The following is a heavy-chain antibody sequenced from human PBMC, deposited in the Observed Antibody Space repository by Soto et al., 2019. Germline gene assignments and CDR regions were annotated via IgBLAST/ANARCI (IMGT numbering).Heavy chain of an antibody. CDR3: ARHHKYSSARVGYFHY. J-gene: IGHJ4*02. Sequence: TETLSLTGTASGSSIRWYYWISIRLPPGKGLEWIGYIYYSGSTNYNPSLKSRVTISVDTSKNQFSLKLSSVTAADTAVYYCARHHKYSSARVGYFHYWGQGTLVTVS. CDR1: GSSIRWYY. D-gene: IGHD3-10*01. CDR2: IYYSGST. V-gene: IGHV4-59*08.